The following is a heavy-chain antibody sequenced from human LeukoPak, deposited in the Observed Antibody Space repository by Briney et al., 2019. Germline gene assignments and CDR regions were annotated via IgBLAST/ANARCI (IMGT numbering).Heavy chain of an antibody. J-gene: IGHJ4*02. D-gene: IGHD3-22*01. V-gene: IGHV3-74*01. Sequence: GGPLRLSCAASGFTFSSYWMHWVRQAPGKGLVWVSRLNGDGSSTSYADSVKGRFTISRDNAKNTLYLQMNSLRAEDTAVYYCARAMYYYDSSGYYLGEYFDYWGQGTLVTVSS. CDR3: ARAMYYYDSSGYYLGEYFDY. CDR1: GFTFSSYW. CDR2: LNGDGSST.